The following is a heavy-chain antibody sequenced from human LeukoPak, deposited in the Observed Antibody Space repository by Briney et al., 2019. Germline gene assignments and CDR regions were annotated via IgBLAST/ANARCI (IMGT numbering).Heavy chain of an antibody. CDR1: GGSISSGGYY. D-gene: IGHD1-14*01. CDR3: ARGVTVTTYHYYYYYMDV. V-gene: IGHV4-30-2*01. J-gene: IGHJ6*03. Sequence: SETLSLTCTVSGGSISSGGYYWSWIRQPPGKGLEWIGYIYHSGSTYYNPSLKSRVTISVDRSKNQFSLKLSSVTAADTAVYYCARGVTVTTYHYYYYYMDVWGKGTTVTVSS. CDR2: IYHSGST.